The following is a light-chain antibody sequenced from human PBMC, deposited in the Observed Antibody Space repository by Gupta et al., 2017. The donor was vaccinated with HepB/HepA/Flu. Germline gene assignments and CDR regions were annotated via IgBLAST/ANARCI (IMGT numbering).Light chain of an antibody. CDR2: AAS. V-gene: IGKV1-9*01. CDR3: LQRNSYPPT. J-gene: IGKJ2*01. CDR1: QGISSY. Sequence: DIQLTQSPSFLSASVGDRVTITCRASQGISSYLAWYQQKPGKAPKLLMYAASTGKSGVPSRFSGSGSGTEFTLTISSLQPEDFATYYCLQRNSYPPTFGQGTKLEIK.